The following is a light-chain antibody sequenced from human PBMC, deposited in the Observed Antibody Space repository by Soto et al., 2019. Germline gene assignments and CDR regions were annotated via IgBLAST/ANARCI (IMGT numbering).Light chain of an antibody. CDR2: KVS. Sequence: DAVLTQSPLSLPVTPGQPASISCRSSQSLEYSDGKTYLNWYQQRPVQSPRRLISKVSNRDFGVPDRFSGSGSGTAFTLETSRVEAEDVGIYYCMQGSYWPWTFGQGTKVEIK. CDR1: QSLEYSDGKTY. J-gene: IGKJ1*01. V-gene: IGKV2-30*01. CDR3: MQGSYWPWT.